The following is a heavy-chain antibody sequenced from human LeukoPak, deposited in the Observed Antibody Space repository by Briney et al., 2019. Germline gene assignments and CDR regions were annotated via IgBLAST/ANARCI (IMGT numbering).Heavy chain of an antibody. CDR3: AKRHAQKCRGGSCYFFDS. J-gene: IGHJ5*01. V-gene: IGHV3-23*01. D-gene: IGHD2-15*01. CDR1: GFTFSNSA. CDR2: ISGSGVST. Sequence: GGSLRLSCAASGFTFSNSAMNWVRQAPGKGLEWVSIISGSGVSTHYADSVRGRFTISRDNSQNTLDLQMDSLRAEDTAVYYCAKRHAQKCRGGSCYFFDSWGRGTLVTVSS.